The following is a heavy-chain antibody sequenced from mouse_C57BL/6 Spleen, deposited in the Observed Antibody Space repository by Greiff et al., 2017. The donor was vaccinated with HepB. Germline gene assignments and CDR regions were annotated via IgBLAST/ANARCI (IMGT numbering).Heavy chain of an antibody. CDR1: GFTFSSYG. V-gene: IGHV5-6*01. J-gene: IGHJ1*03. CDR3: ARHYYGSSYHWYFDV. CDR2: ISSGGSYT. Sequence: EVKLMESGGDLVKPGGSLKLSCAASGFTFSSYGMSWVRQTPDKRLEWVATISSGGSYTYYPDSVKGRFTISRDNAKNTLYLQMSSLKSEDTAMYYCARHYYGSSYHWYFDVWGTGTTVTVSS. D-gene: IGHD1-1*01.